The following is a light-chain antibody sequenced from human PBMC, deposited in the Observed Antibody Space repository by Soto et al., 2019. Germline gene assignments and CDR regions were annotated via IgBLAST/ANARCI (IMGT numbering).Light chain of an antibody. CDR1: SSNIGRNP. J-gene: IGLJ2*01. Sequence: QSVLTQPPSASGTPGQRVTISCSGGSSNIGRNPVNWYLQLPGTAPKLLIYTNDRRPSGVPDRVSASKSGTSASLTISGLQSEDEADYYCATWDDSLYGMVCGGGTKLTVL. V-gene: IGLV1-44*01. CDR3: ATWDDSLYGMV. CDR2: TND.